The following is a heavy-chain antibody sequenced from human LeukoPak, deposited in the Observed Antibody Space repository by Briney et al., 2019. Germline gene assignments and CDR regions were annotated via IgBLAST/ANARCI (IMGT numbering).Heavy chain of an antibody. D-gene: IGHD3-22*01. CDR3: ARKTMIVVVNWFDP. CDR1: GGSFSGYY. Sequence: SETLSLTCAVYGGSFSGYYWSWIRQPPGKGLEWIGEINHSGSTNYNPSLKSRVTISVDTSKNQFSLKLSSVTAADTAVYYCARKTMIVVVNWFDPWGQGTLVTVSS. J-gene: IGHJ5*02. V-gene: IGHV4-34*01. CDR2: INHSGST.